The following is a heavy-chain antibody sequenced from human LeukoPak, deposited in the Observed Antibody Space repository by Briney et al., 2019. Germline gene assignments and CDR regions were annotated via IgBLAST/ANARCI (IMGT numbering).Heavy chain of an antibody. J-gene: IGHJ2*01. V-gene: IGHV3-48*03. CDR1: GFTFSSYE. CDR2: ISTSGRTT. D-gene: IGHD3-22*01. Sequence: PGGSLRLSCAAAGFTFSSYEMNWGRQAAGKGLEWVSYISTSGRTTYYADSLKGRFTISRDNAKNSLYLQMTSLRAEDTAVYYCARAPVYYDETRGYLKISNWYFDLWGRGTLVTVSS. CDR3: ARAPVYYDETRGYLKISNWYFDL.